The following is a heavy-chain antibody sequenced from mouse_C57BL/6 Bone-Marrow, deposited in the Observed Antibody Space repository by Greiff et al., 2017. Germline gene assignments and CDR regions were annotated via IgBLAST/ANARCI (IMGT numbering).Heavy chain of an antibody. J-gene: IGHJ2*01. V-gene: IGHV5-9-1*02. CDR3: TRAFMGPGGYFDY. Sequence: EVKLVESGEGLVKPGGSLKLSCAASGFTFSSYAMSWVRQTPEKRLEWVAYISSGGDYIYYADTAKGRFTISTDNARNTLYLQMSSLKSEDTAMYYCTRAFMGPGGYFDYWGQGTTLTVSS. D-gene: IGHD1-2*01. CDR2: ISSGGDYI. CDR1: GFTFSSYA.